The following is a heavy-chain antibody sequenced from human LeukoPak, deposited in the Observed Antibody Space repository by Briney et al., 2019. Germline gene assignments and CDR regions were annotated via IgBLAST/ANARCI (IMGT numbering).Heavy chain of an antibody. CDR3: ARVSRVAAAGTGYYYGMDV. Sequence: PSETLSLTCTVSGVSFSSYYWSWIRQPPGKGLEWIGYIYYSGSTNYNPSLKSRVTISVDTSKNQFSLKLSSVTAADTAVYYCARVSRVAAAGTGYYYGMDVWGQGTTVTVSS. V-gene: IGHV4-59*01. D-gene: IGHD6-13*01. J-gene: IGHJ6*02. CDR1: GVSFSSYY. CDR2: IYYSGST.